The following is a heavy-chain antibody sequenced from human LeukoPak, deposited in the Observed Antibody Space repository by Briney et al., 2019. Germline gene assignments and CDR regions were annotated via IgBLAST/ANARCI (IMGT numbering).Heavy chain of an antibody. Sequence: SETLSLTCTVSGGSISSYYWSWIRQPPGKGLEWIGYIYYSGSTNYNPSLKSRVTISVDTSKNQFSLKLSSVTAADTAVYYCARVAGYSSPAAAGEYYFDYWGQGTLVTVSS. V-gene: IGHV4-59*12. CDR3: ARVAGYSSPAAAGEYYFDY. J-gene: IGHJ4*02. CDR2: IYYSGST. CDR1: GGSISSYY. D-gene: IGHD6-13*01.